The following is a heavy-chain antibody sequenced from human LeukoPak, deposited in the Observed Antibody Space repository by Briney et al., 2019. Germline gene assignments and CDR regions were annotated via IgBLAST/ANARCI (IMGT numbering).Heavy chain of an antibody. CDR3: ARGPNLHIDGPAPGGYYYYYMDV. D-gene: IGHD3-16*01. Sequence: GASVKVSCKASGYTFTGYYMHWVRQAPGQGLEWMGWINPNSGGTNYAQKFQGRVTMTRDTSISTAYMELSRLRSDDTAVYYCARGPNLHIDGPAPGGYYYYYMDVWGKGTTVTVSS. J-gene: IGHJ6*03. V-gene: IGHV1-2*02. CDR2: INPNSGGT. CDR1: GYTFTGYY.